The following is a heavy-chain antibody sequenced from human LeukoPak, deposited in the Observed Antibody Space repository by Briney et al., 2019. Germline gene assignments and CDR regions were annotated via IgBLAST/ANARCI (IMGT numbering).Heavy chain of an antibody. CDR2: ISYDGSNK. CDR1: GFTFSSYG. CDR3: AKVRYCSGGSCYGVVDY. J-gene: IGHJ4*02. Sequence: GGSLRLSCAASGFTFSSYGMHWVRQAPGKGLEWVAVISYDGSNKYYADSVKGRFTISRDNSKNTLYLQMNSLRAEDTAVYYCAKVRYCSGGSCYGVVDYWGQGTLVTVSS. V-gene: IGHV3-30*18. D-gene: IGHD2-15*01.